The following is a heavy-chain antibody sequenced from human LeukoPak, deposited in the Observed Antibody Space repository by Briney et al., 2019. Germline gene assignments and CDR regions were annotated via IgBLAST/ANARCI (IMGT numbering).Heavy chain of an antibody. CDR3: ARDSSSFPNYFDF. J-gene: IGHJ4*02. D-gene: IGHD3-3*02. CDR2: LYSSGIT. Sequence: PGGSLRLSCAASGFTVSSTYVSWVRQAPGQGLEWVSLLYSSGITFYAESVQGRFTISRDNSKNTLYLQMNSLRAEDTAIYYCARDSSSFPNYFDFWGQGTLVTVSS. CDR1: GFTVSSTY. V-gene: IGHV3-53*01.